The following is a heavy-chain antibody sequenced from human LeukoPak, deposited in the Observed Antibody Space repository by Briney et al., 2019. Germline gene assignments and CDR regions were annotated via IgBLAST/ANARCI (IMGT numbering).Heavy chain of an antibody. D-gene: IGHD2-15*01. V-gene: IGHV3-7*03. CDR3: ARDCSGGTCYSQYYYGMDV. CDR2: IKQDRSEK. Sequence: PGGSLRLSCAASEFSFSSYWMSWVRQAPGKGLERVANIKQDRSEKYYVDSVKGRFTISRDNAKNSLYLQMNSLRAEDTAVYYCARDCSGGTCYSQYYYGMDVWGQGTTVTVSS. J-gene: IGHJ6*02. CDR1: EFSFSSYW.